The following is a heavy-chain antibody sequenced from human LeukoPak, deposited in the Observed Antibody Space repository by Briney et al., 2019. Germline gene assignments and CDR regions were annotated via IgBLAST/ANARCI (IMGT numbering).Heavy chain of an antibody. V-gene: IGHV1-69*05. CDR2: IIPIFGTA. Sequence: EASVKVSCKASAGTFSSYAISWVRQAPGQGLEWMGGIIPIFGTANYAQKFQGRVTMTTDTSTSTAYMELRSLRSEDTAVYYCAALPGYGDYGSYYYYYMDVWGKGTTVTVSS. D-gene: IGHD4-17*01. J-gene: IGHJ6*03. CDR3: AALPGYGDYGSYYYYYMDV. CDR1: AGTFSSYA.